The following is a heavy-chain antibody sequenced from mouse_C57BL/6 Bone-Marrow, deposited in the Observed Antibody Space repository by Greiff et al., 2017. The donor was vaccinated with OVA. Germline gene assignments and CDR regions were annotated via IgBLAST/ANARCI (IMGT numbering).Heavy chain of an antibody. CDR2: ISNLAYSI. CDR3: ARHETGTDWYFDV. D-gene: IGHD4-1*01. CDR1: GFTFSDYG. V-gene: IGHV5-15*04. Sequence: EVKVEESGGGLVQPGGSLKLSCAASGFTFSDYGMAWVRQAPRKGPEWVAFISNLAYSIYYADTVTGRFTISRENAKNTLYLEMSSLRSEDTAMYYCARHETGTDWYFDVWGTGTTVTVSS. J-gene: IGHJ1*03.